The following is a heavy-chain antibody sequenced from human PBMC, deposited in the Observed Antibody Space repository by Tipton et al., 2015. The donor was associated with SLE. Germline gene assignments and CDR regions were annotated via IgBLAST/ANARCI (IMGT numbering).Heavy chain of an antibody. D-gene: IGHD1-26*01. CDR3: ARTSGSHGNYYFDS. CDR2: ILHSGSA. V-gene: IGHV4-30-2*02. CDR1: GGSMNSGGYS. J-gene: IGHJ4*02. Sequence: TLSLTCAVSGGSMNSGGYSWNWIRQPPGKGLEWIGYILHSGSANYNPSLKSRVSLSIYTSKNQFSLRLSSVTAADTAVYYCARTSGSHGNYYFDSWGQGTLVTVSS.